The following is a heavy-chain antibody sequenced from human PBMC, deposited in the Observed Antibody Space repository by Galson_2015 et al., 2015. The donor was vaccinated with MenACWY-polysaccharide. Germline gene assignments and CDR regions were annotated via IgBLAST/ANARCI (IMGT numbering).Heavy chain of an antibody. D-gene: IGHD2-21*02. CDR1: GFTFNNYA. CDR2: ISGSGGST. CDR3: AKGRYSSGHCYALLDF. J-gene: IGHJ4*02. Sequence: FLRLSCAASGFTFNNYALSWVRQAPGKGLEWVSVISGSGGSTDYADSVKGRFTISKDNSKKTLYLQVNSLRVEDTAVYYCAKGRYSSGHCYALLDFWGQGTLVTVSS. V-gene: IGHV3-23*01.